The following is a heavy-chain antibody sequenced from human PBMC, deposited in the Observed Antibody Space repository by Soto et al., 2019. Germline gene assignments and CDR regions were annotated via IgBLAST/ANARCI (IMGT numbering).Heavy chain of an antibody. CDR3: ARRSSTYLNEIIYDP. J-gene: IGHJ5*02. Sequence: ASVKVSCKASRYTFTSYDIFWVRQSPGQGLEWMGWIKTDSGDTHYAQNFQGRVPMTRDTSISTAYMELNNLLSDDTAVYYCARRSSTYLNEIIYDPWGQGTLVTVSS. D-gene: IGHD2-2*01. CDR1: RYTFTSYD. V-gene: IGHV1-2*02. CDR2: IKTDSGDT.